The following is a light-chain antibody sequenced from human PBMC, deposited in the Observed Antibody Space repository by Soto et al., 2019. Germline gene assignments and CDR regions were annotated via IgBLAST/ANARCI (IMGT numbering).Light chain of an antibody. CDR3: NSYTSRGASYVV. J-gene: IGLJ2*01. Sequence: QSALTQPASVSGSPGQSITISCTGTSSDVGGYNFVSWYQQYPGKAPKLMIFDVNNRPSGVSNRFSGSKSGNTASLTISGLQAEDEADYYCNSYTSRGASYVVFGGGTKVTVL. V-gene: IGLV2-14*03. CDR1: SSDVGGYNF. CDR2: DVN.